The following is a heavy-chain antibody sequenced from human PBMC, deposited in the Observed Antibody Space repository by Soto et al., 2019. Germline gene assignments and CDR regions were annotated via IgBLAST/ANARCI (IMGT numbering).Heavy chain of an antibody. Sequence: VFSKESGPVLVKPTETLTLTCTVSGFSLSNARMGVSWIRQPPGKALEWLAHIFSNDEKSYSTSLKSRLTISKDTSKSQVVLTMTNMDPVDTATYYCARTLLNGLVQRLPDYWGQGTLVTVSS. D-gene: IGHD1-1*01. V-gene: IGHV2-26*01. J-gene: IGHJ4*02. CDR3: ARTLLNGLVQRLPDY. CDR2: IFSNDEK. CDR1: GFSLSNARMG.